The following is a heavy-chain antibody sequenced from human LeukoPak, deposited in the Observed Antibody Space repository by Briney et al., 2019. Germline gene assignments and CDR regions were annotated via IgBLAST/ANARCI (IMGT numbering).Heavy chain of an antibody. Sequence: ASVKVSCKASGYTFTSYGISWVRQAPGQGLEWMGWISAYNGNTNYAQKLQGRVTMTTDTSTSTAYMELRSLRSDDTAVYYCARGSCTNGVCYVFDYWGQGTLVTVSS. CDR3: ARGSCTNGVCYVFDY. V-gene: IGHV1-18*01. D-gene: IGHD2-8*01. CDR2: ISAYNGNT. J-gene: IGHJ4*02. CDR1: GYTFTSYG.